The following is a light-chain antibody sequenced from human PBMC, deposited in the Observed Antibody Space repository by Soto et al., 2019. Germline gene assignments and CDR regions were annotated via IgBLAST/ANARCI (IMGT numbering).Light chain of an antibody. V-gene: IGLV1-51*01. CDR1: SSNIGNNY. J-gene: IGLJ2*01. Sequence: QSVLTQPPSVSAAPGQKVTISCSGSSSNIGNNYVSWYQQLPGTAPKLLIYDNNKRPSGIPDRFSGSKSGTSATLGITGLQTGVEADYYCGTWDISLSADVVFSGGTKVTVL. CDR3: GTWDISLSADVV. CDR2: DNN.